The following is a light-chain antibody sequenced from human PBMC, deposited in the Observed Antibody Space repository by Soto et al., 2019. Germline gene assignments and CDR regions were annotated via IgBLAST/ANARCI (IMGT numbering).Light chain of an antibody. V-gene: IGLV4-69*01. CDR3: QTSVTGFHSVV. CDR1: SGHNTYA. J-gene: IGLJ2*01. Sequence: QPVLTQSPSASASLGASVTLTCTLSSGHNTYAIAWHQQQPEKGPRYLMKLNSDGSHSKGDGIPDRCSGSSSGAERYLTISSLQSEDEADYYCQTSVTGFHSVVFGGGTKLTVL. CDR2: LNSDGSH.